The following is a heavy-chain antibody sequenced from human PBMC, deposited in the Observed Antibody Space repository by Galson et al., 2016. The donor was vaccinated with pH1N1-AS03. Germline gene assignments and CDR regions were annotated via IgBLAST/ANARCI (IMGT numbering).Heavy chain of an antibody. D-gene: IGHD3-10*01. V-gene: IGHV3-21*03. CDR3: ARIRVRDSDSAFDI. J-gene: IGHJ3*02. Sequence: SLRLSCAASEFTFSSYTMNWVRQAPGKGLEWVSSISSNGYYIYYADSVKGRFTISRDNTKNSLYLQMNSLRAEDTAVFYCARIRVRDSDSAFDIWGQGTMVTVSS. CDR2: ISSNGYYI. CDR1: EFTFSSYT.